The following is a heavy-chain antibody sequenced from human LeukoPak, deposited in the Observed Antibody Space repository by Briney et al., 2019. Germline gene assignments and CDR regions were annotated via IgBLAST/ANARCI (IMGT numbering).Heavy chain of an antibody. CDR2: INSDGSST. D-gene: IGHD3-16*02. Sequence: GGSLRLSCAASGFTFSSYWMHWVRQAPGKGLVWVSRINSDGSSTSYADSVKGRFTIPRDNAKNTLYLQMNSLRAEDTAVYYCARYDYVWGSYPAFDYWGQGTLVTVSS. V-gene: IGHV3-74*01. CDR1: GFTFSSYW. J-gene: IGHJ4*02. CDR3: ARYDYVWGSYPAFDY.